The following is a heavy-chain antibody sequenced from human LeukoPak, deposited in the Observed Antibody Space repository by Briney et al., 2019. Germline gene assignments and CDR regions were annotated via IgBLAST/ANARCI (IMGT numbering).Heavy chain of an antibody. V-gene: IGHV4-59*01. CDR3: ARGVSSSSGFDY. Sequence: SETLSLTCTVSGGSISSYYWSWIRQPPGKGLEWIGYIYCSGSTNYNPSLKSRVTISVGTSKNQFSLKLSSVTAADTAVYYCARGVSSSSGFDYWGQGTLVTVSS. CDR1: GGSISSYY. D-gene: IGHD6-6*01. J-gene: IGHJ4*02. CDR2: IYCSGST.